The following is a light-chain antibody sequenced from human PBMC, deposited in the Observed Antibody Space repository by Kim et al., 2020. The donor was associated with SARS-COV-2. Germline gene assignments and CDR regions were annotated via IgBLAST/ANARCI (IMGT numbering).Light chain of an antibody. CDR1: SLRSYY. V-gene: IGLV3-19*01. CDR2: GRD. CDR3: SSRDNSGNHLL. Sequence: SSELTQDPPVSVALGQTVSITCQGDSLRSYYANWYQQKPGQAPTLVIYGRDNRASGVPERFSGSGSGSTVSLTITGAQAEDEAGYYCSSRDNSGNHLLFG. J-gene: IGLJ2*01.